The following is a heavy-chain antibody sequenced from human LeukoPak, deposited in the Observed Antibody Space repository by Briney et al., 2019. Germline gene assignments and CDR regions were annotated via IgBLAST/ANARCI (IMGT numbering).Heavy chain of an antibody. Sequence: GGSLRLSCAASGFRFSGYDMNWVGQAPGKGLEWVSSISSTGNYIYDAESTKVRFTISRDNAKQSLSLQMDRLRDEDTAVYYCARAKSSNGNYYLRDAFDMWGQGTVVTVSS. J-gene: IGHJ3*02. CDR3: ARAKSSNGNYYLRDAFDM. V-gene: IGHV3-21*01. CDR2: ISSTGNYI. D-gene: IGHD3-22*01. CDR1: GFRFSGYD.